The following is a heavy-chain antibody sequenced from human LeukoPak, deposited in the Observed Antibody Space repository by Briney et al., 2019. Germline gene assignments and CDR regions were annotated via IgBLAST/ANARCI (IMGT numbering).Heavy chain of an antibody. Sequence: GESLKISCQASGYSFTNYWIGWVRQMPGKGLEWMGIIYPGDSDTRYSPSFQGQVTISADKSISTAYLQWSSLKASDTAMYYCARISSGSFYEGDYWGQGTLVTVSS. CDR3: ARISSGSFYEGDY. CDR2: IYPGDSDT. CDR1: GYSFTNYW. J-gene: IGHJ4*02. V-gene: IGHV5-51*01. D-gene: IGHD3-10*01.